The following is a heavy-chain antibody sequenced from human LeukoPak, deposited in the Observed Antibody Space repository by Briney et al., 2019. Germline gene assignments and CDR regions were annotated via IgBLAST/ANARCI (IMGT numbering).Heavy chain of an antibody. CDR3: VRVEDYYGSGTYV. V-gene: IGHV3-7*01. J-gene: IGHJ4*02. D-gene: IGHD3-10*01. CDR2: IKQDGSER. Sequence: GGSLRLSCEASGFTFSRVWMSWVRQGPGKGLEWVANIKQDGSERYYVDSVKGRFTISRDNAKNSLYLQMNSLRVEDTAVYYCVRVEDYYGSGTYVWGQGTLVTVSS. CDR1: GFTFSRVW.